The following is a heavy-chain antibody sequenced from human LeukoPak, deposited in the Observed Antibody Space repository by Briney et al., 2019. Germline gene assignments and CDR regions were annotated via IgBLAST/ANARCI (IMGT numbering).Heavy chain of an antibody. V-gene: IGHV3-48*02. CDR1: GFTFSSYA. CDR2: IFSSTLV. J-gene: IGHJ4*02. CDR3: ASGPYGGNPFDF. D-gene: IGHD4-23*01. Sequence: PGGSLRLSCAASGFTFSSYAMSWVRQSPGKGLEWISFIFSSTLVNYADSVKGRFTISRDNAKNSIYLQMRSPRDEDTAVYYCASGPYGGNPFDFWGQGTLVTVSS.